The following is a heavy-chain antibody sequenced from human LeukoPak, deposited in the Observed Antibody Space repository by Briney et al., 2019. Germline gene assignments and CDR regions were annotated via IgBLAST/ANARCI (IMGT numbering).Heavy chain of an antibody. CDR1: GGSFSGCY. CDR2: INHSGST. CDR3: ARASRYSYGRNWFDP. V-gene: IGHV4-34*01. D-gene: IGHD5-18*01. Sequence: SETLSLTCAVYGGSFSGCYWSWIRQPPGKGLEWIGEINHSGSTNYNPSLKSRVTISVDTSKNQFSLKLSSVTAADTAVYYCARASRYSYGRNWFDPWGQGTLVTVSS. J-gene: IGHJ5*02.